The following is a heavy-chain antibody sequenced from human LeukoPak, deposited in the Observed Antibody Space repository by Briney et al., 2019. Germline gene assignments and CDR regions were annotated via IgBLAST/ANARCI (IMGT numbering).Heavy chain of an antibody. J-gene: IGHJ4*02. CDR1: GYTLTELS. CDR2: INPSAGST. D-gene: IGHD3-22*01. V-gene: IGHV1-46*01. CDR3: ARAYYYDSSGYYPGGDY. Sequence: GASVKVSCKVSGYTLTELSMHWVRQAPGQGLEGMGIINPSAGSTSYAQKFQGRVTMTRDTSTSTVYMELSSLRSEDTAVYYCARAYYYDSSGYYPGGDYWGQGTLVTVSS.